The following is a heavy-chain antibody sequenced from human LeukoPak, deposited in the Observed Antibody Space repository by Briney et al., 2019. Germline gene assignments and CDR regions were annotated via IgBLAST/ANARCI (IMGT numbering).Heavy chain of an antibody. CDR2: INHSGST. V-gene: IGHV4-34*01. J-gene: IGHJ5*02. D-gene: IGHD3-3*01. CDR1: GGSFSGYY. Sequence: SETLSLTCAVYGGSFSGYYWSWIRQPPGKGLEWIGEINHSGSTNYNPSLKSRVTISVDTSKNQFSLKLSSVTAADTAVYYCARGRYDFWSGYRWIDPWGQGTLVTVSS. CDR3: ARGRYDFWSGYRWIDP.